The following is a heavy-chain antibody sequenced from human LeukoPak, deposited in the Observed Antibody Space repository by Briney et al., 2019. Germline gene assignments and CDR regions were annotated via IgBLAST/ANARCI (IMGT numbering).Heavy chain of an antibody. CDR3: ARRGRDIVVVPAAIYYFYY. D-gene: IGHD2-2*02. CDR2: ISYNGSNK. CDR1: GFTFSSYA. J-gene: IGHJ4*02. V-gene: IGHV3-30*04. Sequence: GGSLRLSCAASGFTFSSYAMHWVRQAPGKGLEWVAVISYNGSNKYYADSVKGRFTISRDNSKNTLYLQMNSLRAEDRALYYCARRGRDIVVVPAAIYYFYYWGQGTLVTVSS.